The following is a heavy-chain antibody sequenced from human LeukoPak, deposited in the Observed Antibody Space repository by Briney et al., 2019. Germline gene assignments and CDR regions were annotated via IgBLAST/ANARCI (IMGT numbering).Heavy chain of an antibody. D-gene: IGHD5-12*01. J-gene: IGHJ4*02. CDR1: GFTFSSYA. Sequence: GGSLRLSCAASGFTFSSYAISWVRQAPGKGLEWVSGISGSGGSTYYADSVKGRFTISRDKSKNTLYLQMNSLRAEDTAVYYCAKDSGPSLGRVATMTFDYWGQGTLVSVSS. CDR3: AKDSGPSLGRVATMTFDY. V-gene: IGHV3-23*01. CDR2: ISGSGGST.